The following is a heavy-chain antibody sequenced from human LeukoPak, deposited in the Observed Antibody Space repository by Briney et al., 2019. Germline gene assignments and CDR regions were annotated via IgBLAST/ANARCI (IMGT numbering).Heavy chain of an antibody. Sequence: SVKVSCKASGYTFTSYYMHWVRQAPGQGLEWMGGITPIFGTANYAQKFQGRVTITADESTSTAYMELSSLRSEDTAVYYCARVDNWFDPWGQGTLVTVSS. CDR3: ARVDNWFDP. CDR2: ITPIFGTA. CDR1: GYTFTSYY. J-gene: IGHJ5*02. V-gene: IGHV1-69*13.